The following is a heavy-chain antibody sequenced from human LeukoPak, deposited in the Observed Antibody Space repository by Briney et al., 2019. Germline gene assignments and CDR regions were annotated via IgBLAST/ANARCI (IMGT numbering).Heavy chain of an antibody. V-gene: IGHV4-4*07. J-gene: IGHJ4*02. D-gene: IGHD3-22*01. CDR2: IHTSGST. CDR3: ARDRYYYDSSARYFDY. CDR1: GGSISSYY. Sequence: PSETLSLTCTGSGGSISSYYWSWIRQPAGKGLEWIGRIHTSGSTNYSPSLKSRVTMSVDTSKNQFSLKLSSVTAADTAVYYCARDRYYYDSSARYFDYWGQGTLVTVSS.